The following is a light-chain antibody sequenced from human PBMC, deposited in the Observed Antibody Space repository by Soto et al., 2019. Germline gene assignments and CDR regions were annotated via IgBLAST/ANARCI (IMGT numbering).Light chain of an antibody. Sequence: QSALTQPPSASGSPGQSVTISCTGTSSDVGGYNSVSWYQQHPGKAPKLMIYEVSKRPSGVPDRFSGSKSDNTASLTISGLQAEDEADYYCSSKTSSRTPFVFGTGTKVTVL. J-gene: IGLJ1*01. CDR3: SSKTSSRTPFV. V-gene: IGLV2-8*01. CDR1: SSDVGGYNS. CDR2: EVS.